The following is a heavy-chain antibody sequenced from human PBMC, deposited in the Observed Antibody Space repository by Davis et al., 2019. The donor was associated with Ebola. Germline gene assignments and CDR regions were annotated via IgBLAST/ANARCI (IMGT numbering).Heavy chain of an antibody. Sequence: GESLKISCAASGFTFSSYAMSWVRQAPGKGLEWVANIKQDGSENFYVDSVKGRFTISRDNTRNLLFLHMNILRVEDTAVYYCARWGPDYWGQGTLVTVSS. J-gene: IGHJ4*02. CDR1: GFTFSSYA. D-gene: IGHD3-16*01. CDR3: ARWGPDY. V-gene: IGHV3-7*01. CDR2: IKQDGSEN.